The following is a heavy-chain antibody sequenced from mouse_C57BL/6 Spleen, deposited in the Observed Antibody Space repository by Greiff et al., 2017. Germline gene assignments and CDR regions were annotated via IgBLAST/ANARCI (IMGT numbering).Heavy chain of an antibody. V-gene: IGHV3-6*01. CDR2: ISYDGSN. CDR3: ARAPYDYGYYYAMDY. J-gene: IGHJ4*01. Sequence: EVQLQQSGPGLVKPSQSLSLTCSVTGYSITSGYYWNWIRQFPGNKLEWMGYISYDGSNNYNPSLKNRISITRDTSKNQFFLKLNSVTTEDTATYYCARAPYDYGYYYAMDYWGQGTSVTVSS. D-gene: IGHD2-4*01. CDR1: GYSITSGYY.